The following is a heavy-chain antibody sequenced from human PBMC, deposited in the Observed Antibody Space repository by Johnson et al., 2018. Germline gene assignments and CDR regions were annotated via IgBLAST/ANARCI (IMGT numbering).Heavy chain of an antibody. CDR2: ISWNSGSI. CDR1: GFTFDDYA. V-gene: IGHV3-9*01. J-gene: IGHJ6*03. D-gene: IGHD2-2*01. Sequence: VQLVQSGGGLVQPGRSLRLSCAASGFTFDDYAMHWVRQAPGKGLEWVSGISWNSGSIGYADSVKGRFTISRDNAKNSLYLQMNSLRAEDTALYYCAKGSYCSSTSCYDYYYYMDVWGKGTTVTVSS. CDR3: AKGSYCSSTSCYDYYYYMDV.